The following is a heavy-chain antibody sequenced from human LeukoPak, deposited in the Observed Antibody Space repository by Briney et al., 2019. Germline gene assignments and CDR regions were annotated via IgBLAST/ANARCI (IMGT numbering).Heavy chain of an antibody. CDR2: ISTNDI. J-gene: IGHJ6*03. CDR3: ASLPTAASYMDV. D-gene: IGHD6-25*01. V-gene: IGHV3-21*01. Sequence: GGSLRLSCAASGFTLSSHTMNWVRQAPGRGLEWVSAISTNDIQYADSVKGRFTISRDNAKNSLYLQMDSLRAEDTAVYYCASLPTAASYMDVWGKGTTVTISS. CDR1: GFTLSSHT.